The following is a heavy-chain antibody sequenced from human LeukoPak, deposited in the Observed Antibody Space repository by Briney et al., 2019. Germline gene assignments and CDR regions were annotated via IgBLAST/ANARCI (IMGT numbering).Heavy chain of an antibody. Sequence: GGSLRLSCAASGFTFSSYGMHWVRQAPGKGLEWVAVISYDGSNKYYADSVKGRFTISRDNSKNTLYLQMNSLRAEDTAVYYCAKGYVLLWFGEAWGQGTPVTASS. CDR3: AKGYVLLWFGEA. D-gene: IGHD3-10*01. CDR2: ISYDGSNK. J-gene: IGHJ5*02. V-gene: IGHV3-30*18. CDR1: GFTFSSYG.